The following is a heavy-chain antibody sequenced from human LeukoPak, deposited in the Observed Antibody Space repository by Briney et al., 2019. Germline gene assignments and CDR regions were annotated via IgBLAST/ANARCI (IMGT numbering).Heavy chain of an antibody. Sequence: ASVKVSCKASGYTFTSYGISWVRQAPGQGLEWMGWISAYNGNTNYAQKLQGRVTMTTDTSTSTAYMELRSLRSDDTAVYYCAREGSVATMSYYYYGMDVWGQGTTVTVSS. J-gene: IGHJ6*02. CDR2: ISAYNGNT. CDR3: AREGSVATMSYYYYGMDV. D-gene: IGHD5-12*01. V-gene: IGHV1-18*01. CDR1: GYTFTSYG.